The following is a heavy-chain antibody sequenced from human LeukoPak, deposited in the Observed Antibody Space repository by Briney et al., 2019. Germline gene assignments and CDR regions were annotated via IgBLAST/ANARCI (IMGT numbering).Heavy chain of an antibody. CDR2: VAHSGGT. V-gene: IGHV4-38-2*02. Sequence: PSETLSLTCTVSGYSLSSGYYWGWIRQPPGKGLEWIGSVAHSGGTYYNPSLRSRVSISVDTSKNQFSLKLSSVTAADTAVYSCAGFTFFRGVITFDYWGQGTLVTVSS. CDR3: AGFTFFRGVITFDY. J-gene: IGHJ4*02. D-gene: IGHD3-10*01. CDR1: GYSLSSGYY.